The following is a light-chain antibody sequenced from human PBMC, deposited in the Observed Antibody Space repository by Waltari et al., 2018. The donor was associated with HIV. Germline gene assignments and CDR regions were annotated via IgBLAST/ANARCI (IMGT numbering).Light chain of an antibody. J-gene: IGKJ1*01. Sequence: VMTQSPDSLAVSLGERATINCKSSQSLFYSSNNKNYLAWYQQKPGQPPKLLIHWASTRISGVPYRFSGSGSATEFTLTIRSLQAEDVAVYYCHQYFSTPQTFGQGTKVEVK. V-gene: IGKV4-1*01. CDR2: WAS. CDR3: HQYFSTPQT. CDR1: QSLFYSSNNKNY.